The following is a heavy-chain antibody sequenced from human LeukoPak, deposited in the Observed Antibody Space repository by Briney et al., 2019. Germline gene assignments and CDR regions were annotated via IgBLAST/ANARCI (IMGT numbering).Heavy chain of an antibody. V-gene: IGHV4-59*08. CDR3: ARGPPGIAVATLGFDP. CDR1: GGSFSSYY. CDR2: IYYSGST. Sequence: SETLSLTCAVCGGSFSSYYWSWIRQPPGKGLEWIGYIYYSGSTNYNPSLKSRVTISVDTSKNQFSLKLSSVTAADTAVYYCARGPPGIAVATLGFDPWGQGTLVTVSS. J-gene: IGHJ5*02. D-gene: IGHD6-19*01.